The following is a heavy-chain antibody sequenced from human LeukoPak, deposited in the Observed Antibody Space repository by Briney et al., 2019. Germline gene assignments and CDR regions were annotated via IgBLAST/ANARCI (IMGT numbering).Heavy chain of an antibody. Sequence: KPSETLPLTCAVSGYSISSGYYWGWIRQPPGKGLEWIGSIYHSGSTFYNPSLKSRVTISVDTSKNQFSLRLSSVTAADTAVYYCARHEAEMATILGGYWGQGTLVTVSS. J-gene: IGHJ4*02. CDR3: ARHEAEMATILGGY. CDR2: IYHSGST. D-gene: IGHD5-24*01. CDR1: GYSISSGYY. V-gene: IGHV4-38-2*01.